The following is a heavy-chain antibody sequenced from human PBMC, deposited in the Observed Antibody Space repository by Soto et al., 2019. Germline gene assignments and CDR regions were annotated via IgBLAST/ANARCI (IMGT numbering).Heavy chain of an antibody. Sequence: VQLVQSGAEVKKPGSSVKVSCKASGGTFSSYAISWVRQAPGQGLEWMGGIIPIFGTANYAQKFQGRVTITADESTSTAYMELSSLRSEDTAVYYCARARPHYYYDSSGYYYGSAFDIWGQGTMVTVSS. CDR3: ARARPHYYYDSSGYYYGSAFDI. J-gene: IGHJ3*02. CDR1: GGTFSSYA. D-gene: IGHD3-22*01. V-gene: IGHV1-69*01. CDR2: IIPIFGTA.